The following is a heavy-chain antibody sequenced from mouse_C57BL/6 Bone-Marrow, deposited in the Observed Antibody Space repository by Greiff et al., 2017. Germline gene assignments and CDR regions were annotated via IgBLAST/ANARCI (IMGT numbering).Heavy chain of an antibody. V-gene: IGHV1-85*01. J-gene: IGHJ2*01. CDR3: AIITTVVAKGY. D-gene: IGHD1-1*01. CDR1: GYTFTSYD. Sequence: VQLQQSGPELVKPGASVKLSCTASGYTFTSYDINWVQQRPGQGLEWIGWIYPRDGSTKYNEKFKGKATLTVDTSSSTAYMELHSLTSEDSAVYFCAIITTVVAKGYWGQGTTLTVSS. CDR2: IYPRDGST.